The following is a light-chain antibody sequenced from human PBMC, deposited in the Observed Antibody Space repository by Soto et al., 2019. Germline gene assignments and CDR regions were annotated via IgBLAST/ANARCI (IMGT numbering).Light chain of an antibody. Sequence: DIRMTQSPSSLSASVGDTVTITCRASQSISSHLNWYQQKPGKAPNLLMYTASNLQSGVPSRFSGSGSGTDFTLTISSLQPEDIATYYCQHYNSYSEAFGQGTKVDIK. V-gene: IGKV1-39*01. J-gene: IGKJ1*01. CDR1: QSISSH. CDR2: TAS. CDR3: QHYNSYSEA.